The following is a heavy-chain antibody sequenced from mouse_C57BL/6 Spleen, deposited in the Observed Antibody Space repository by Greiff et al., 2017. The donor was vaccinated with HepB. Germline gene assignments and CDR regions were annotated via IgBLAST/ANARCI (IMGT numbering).Heavy chain of an antibody. D-gene: IGHD2-1*01. V-gene: IGHV5-4*01. CDR1: GFTFSSYA. CDR2: ISDGGSYT. J-gene: IGHJ2*01. CDR3: ARDRDYGNSYYFDY. Sequence: EVKLMESGGGLVKPGGSLKLSCAASGFTFSSYAMSWVRQTPEKRLEWVATISDGGSYTYYPDNVKGRFTISRDNAKNNLYLQMSHLKSEDTAMYYCARDRDYGNSYYFDYWGQGTTLTVSS.